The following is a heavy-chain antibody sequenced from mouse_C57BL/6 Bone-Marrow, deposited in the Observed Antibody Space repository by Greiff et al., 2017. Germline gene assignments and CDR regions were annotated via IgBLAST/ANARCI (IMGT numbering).Heavy chain of an antibody. D-gene: IGHD3-2*02. CDR3: ARRDSSGYAMDY. V-gene: IGHV8-12*01. Sequence: QVTLKESGPGILQSSQTLRLTCSFSGFSLSTSGMGVSWIRQPSGKGLEWLAHIYWDDDKRYNPSLKSRLTISKDTSRNQVFLKITSVDTADTATYYCARRDSSGYAMDYWGQGTSVTVSS. CDR1: GFSLSTSGMG. CDR2: IYWDDDK. J-gene: IGHJ4*01.